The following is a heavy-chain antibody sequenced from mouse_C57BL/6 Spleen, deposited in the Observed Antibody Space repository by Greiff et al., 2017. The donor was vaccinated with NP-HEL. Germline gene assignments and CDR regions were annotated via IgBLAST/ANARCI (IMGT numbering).Heavy chain of an antibody. V-gene: IGHV1-15*01. CDR2: IDPETGGT. CDR1: GYTFTDYE. CDR3: TRHGYDGSTRAGFAY. Sequence: QVQLQQSGAELVRPGASVTLSCKASGYTFTDYEMHWVKQTPVHGLEWIGAIDPETGGTAYNQKFKGKAILTADKSSSTAYMELRSLTSEDSAVYYCTRHGYDGSTRAGFAYWGQGTLVTVSA. J-gene: IGHJ3*01. D-gene: IGHD2-3*01.